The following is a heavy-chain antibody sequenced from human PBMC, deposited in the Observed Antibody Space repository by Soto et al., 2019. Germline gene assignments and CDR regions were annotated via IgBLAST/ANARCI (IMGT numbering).Heavy chain of an antibody. V-gene: IGHV3-23*01. CDR1: GITISNYP. D-gene: IGHD4-17*01. CDR3: VKDDGGYPSTAPH. Sequence: EVQLLESGGGLVQPGGSLRLSCAASGITISNYPMSWVRQAPGKGLDWVSGISGSGDRTYYADSAKGRFTISKDISRNSLCLQLDSLGAEDAAVYFCVKDDGGYPSTAPHWGQGTLVTVSS. CDR2: ISGSGDRT. J-gene: IGHJ4*02.